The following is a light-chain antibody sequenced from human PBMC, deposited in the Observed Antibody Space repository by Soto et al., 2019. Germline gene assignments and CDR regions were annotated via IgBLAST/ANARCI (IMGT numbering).Light chain of an antibody. CDR3: QQYGGSPRT. CDR1: QSVSSSY. V-gene: IGKV3-20*01. CDR2: GAS. Sequence: ELVLTQSPGTLSLSPGARATLSCRASQSVSSSYLAWYQQKHGQAPRLLVYGASIRATGIPARFSGIVSGTDLTITISRLEPEDCEVYYGQQYGGSPRTFGQGTKVDIK. J-gene: IGKJ1*01.